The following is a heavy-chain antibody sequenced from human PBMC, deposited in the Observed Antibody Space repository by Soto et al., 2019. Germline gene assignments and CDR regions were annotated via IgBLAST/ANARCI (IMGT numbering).Heavy chain of an antibody. Sequence: GESLKISCAASGFTFSSYAMSWVRQAPGKGLEWVSAISGSGGSTYYADSVKGRFTISRDNSKNTLYLQMNSLRAEDTAVYYCAKVGAIHYYYYMDVWGKGTTVTVSS. V-gene: IGHV3-23*01. CDR2: ISGSGGST. CDR3: AKVGAIHYYYYMDV. J-gene: IGHJ6*03. CDR1: GFTFSSYA. D-gene: IGHD2-2*01.